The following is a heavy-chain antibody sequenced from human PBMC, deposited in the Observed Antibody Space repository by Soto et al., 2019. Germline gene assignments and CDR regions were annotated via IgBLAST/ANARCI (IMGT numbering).Heavy chain of an antibody. CDR2: ISGSGGST. D-gene: IGHD4-17*01. Sequence: EVQLLESGGGLVQPGGSLRLSCAASGFTFSSYAMSWVRQAPGKGLEWVSAISGSGGSTYYADSVKGRFNISRDNSKNTLYLQMNSLRAEDTAVYYCAKVTVVATTVTKSGSGYFDYWGQGTLVTVSS. CDR3: AKVTVVATTVTKSGSGYFDY. J-gene: IGHJ4*02. CDR1: GFTFSSYA. V-gene: IGHV3-23*01.